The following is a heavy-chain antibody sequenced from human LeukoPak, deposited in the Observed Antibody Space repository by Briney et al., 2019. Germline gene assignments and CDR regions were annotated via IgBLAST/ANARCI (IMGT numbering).Heavy chain of an antibody. V-gene: IGHV4-4*02. CDR2: IYHGGST. CDR1: GGSISSNW. Sequence: SGTLSLTCAVSGGSISSNWWSWVRQPPGKGLEWIGEIYHGGSTNFNPSLKSRVTISVDKSKNQFSLKLTSVTAADTAVYYCARGGTAVAGLDSWGQGTLVTVSS. J-gene: IGHJ4*02. CDR3: ARGGTAVAGLDS. D-gene: IGHD6-19*01.